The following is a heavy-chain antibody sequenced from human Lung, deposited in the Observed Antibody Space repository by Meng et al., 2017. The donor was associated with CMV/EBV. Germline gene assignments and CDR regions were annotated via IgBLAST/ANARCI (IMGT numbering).Heavy chain of an antibody. CDR3: AKDSSAWYGGIDFDY. J-gene: IGHJ4*02. D-gene: IGHD6-19*01. CDR2: ISWNSDTI. V-gene: IGHV3-9*01. Sequence: SLRLXXVASGFTFDNYAMHWVRQAPGKGLEWVSGISWNSDTIDYAASVRGRFTVSRDNAKHSLYLQVNSLRIEDTALYYCAKDSSAWYGGIDFDYWGQGXLVTGS. CDR1: GFTFDNYA.